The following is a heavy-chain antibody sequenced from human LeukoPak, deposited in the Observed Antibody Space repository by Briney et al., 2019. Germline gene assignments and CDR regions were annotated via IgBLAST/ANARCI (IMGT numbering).Heavy chain of an antibody. D-gene: IGHD1-1*01. CDR1: AFTFRTYS. J-gene: IGHJ6*03. V-gene: IGHV3-21*01. CDR2: ISSTSNYI. CDR3: AKEYGYDYNYYYSMDV. Sequence: GGSLRLSCAASAFTFRTYSVNWVRQAPGKGLEWVSSISSTSNYIYYADSVKGRFTISRDNAKNSLYLQMSSLRAEDTAVYFCAKEYGYDYNYYYSMDVWGKGTTVTISS.